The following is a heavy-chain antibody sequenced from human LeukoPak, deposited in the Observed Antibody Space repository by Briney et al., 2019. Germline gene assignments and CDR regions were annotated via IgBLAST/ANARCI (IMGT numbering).Heavy chain of an antibody. CDR2: MIHSGST. D-gene: IGHD6-13*01. Sequence: KSSETLSLTCAVYGGSFSGYSWSWIRQPPGKGLEWVGEMIHSGSTNYNPSLKSRVTISVDTSKNQFSLKVSSVTAADTAVYYCARSMVLIAAAGKGFDYWGQGTLVTVSS. CDR1: GGSFSGYS. J-gene: IGHJ4*02. V-gene: IGHV4-34*12. CDR3: ARSMVLIAAAGKGFDY.